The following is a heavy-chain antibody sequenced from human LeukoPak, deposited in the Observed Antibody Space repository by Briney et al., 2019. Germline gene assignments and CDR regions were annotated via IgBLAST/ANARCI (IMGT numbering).Heavy chain of an antibody. CDR2: IYHSGSS. J-gene: IGHJ4*02. CDR1: GYSINSGYY. Sequence: SETLSLTCSVSGYSINSGYYWGWIRQPPGKGLEWIGSIYHSGSSYYNPSLKSRVTISVDTSKNQFSLKLSSVTAADTAVYYCARGARVAPFDYWGQGTLVTVSS. D-gene: IGHD2-15*01. CDR3: ARGARVAPFDY. V-gene: IGHV4-38-2*02.